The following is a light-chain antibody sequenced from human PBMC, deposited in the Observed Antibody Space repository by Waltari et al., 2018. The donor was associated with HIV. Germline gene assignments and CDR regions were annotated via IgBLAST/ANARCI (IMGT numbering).Light chain of an antibody. CDR3: GSRDNSGRRVV. J-gene: IGLJ3*02. CDR1: SPRNNY. CDR2: DKN. Sequence: SSALTQQPIVSVTLGQTATITCQGASPRNNYPSLHQLKPGQAPILVIYDKNTRPSGIPDRFSGSTSGNTASLTITGSQAEDEADYFCGSRDNSGRRVVFGAGTKLTVL. V-gene: IGLV3-19*01.